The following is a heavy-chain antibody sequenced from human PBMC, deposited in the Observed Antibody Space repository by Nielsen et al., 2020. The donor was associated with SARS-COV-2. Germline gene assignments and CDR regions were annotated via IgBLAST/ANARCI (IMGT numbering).Heavy chain of an antibody. Sequence: ESLKISCAASGFTVSSNYMSWIRQPPGKGLEWIGSIYYSGSTYYNPSLKSRVTISVDTSKNQFSLKLSSVTAADTAVYYCARTLVGYSYGNGYYYYYYYMDVWGKGTTVTVSS. CDR2: IYYSGST. CDR1: GFTVSSNY. V-gene: IGHV4-39*07. D-gene: IGHD5-18*01. J-gene: IGHJ6*03. CDR3: ARTLVGYSYGNGYYYYYYYMDV.